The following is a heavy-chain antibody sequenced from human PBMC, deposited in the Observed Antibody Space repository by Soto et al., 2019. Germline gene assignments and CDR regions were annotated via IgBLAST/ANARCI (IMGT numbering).Heavy chain of an antibody. Sequence: GGSLRLSCAASGFTFSSYAMHWVRQAPGKGLEWVAVISYDGSNKYYADSVKGRFTISRDNSKNTLYLQMNSLRAEDTAVYYCARGDCITTSCYTPPLDYWGQGSLVTVSS. CDR1: GFTFSSYA. CDR3: ARGDCITTSCYTPPLDY. V-gene: IGHV3-30-3*01. D-gene: IGHD2-2*02. CDR2: ISYDGSNK. J-gene: IGHJ4*02.